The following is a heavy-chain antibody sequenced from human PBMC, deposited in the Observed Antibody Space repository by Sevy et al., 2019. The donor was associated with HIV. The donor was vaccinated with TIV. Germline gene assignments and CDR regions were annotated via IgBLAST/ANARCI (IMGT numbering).Heavy chain of an antibody. V-gene: IGHV4-34*01. J-gene: IGHJ5*01. CDR2: INHSGST. CDR1: GGSFSGYY. CDR3: ARAMKSLAARRILNWFDP. Sequence: SETLSLTCAVYGGSFSGYYWSWIRQPPGKGLEWIGEINHSGSTNYNPSLKSRVTISVDTSKNQFSLRLSSVTAAYTAVYYCARAMKSLAARRILNWFDPWGQGTLVTVSS. D-gene: IGHD6-6*01.